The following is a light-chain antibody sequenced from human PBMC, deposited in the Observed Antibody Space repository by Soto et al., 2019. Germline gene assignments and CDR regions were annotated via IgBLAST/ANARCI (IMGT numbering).Light chain of an antibody. CDR1: SSNIGPGYD. J-gene: IGLJ1*01. CDR2: SNT. V-gene: IGLV1-40*01. Sequence: SVLTQRPSLSGAPGQRVTISCTGSSSNIGPGYDVHWYQHLPGTAPKLLIYSNTNRPSGVPDRFSGSRSGTSASLAITGLQAEDEADYYCQSYDSSLSGSAFGTGTKVTVL. CDR3: QSYDSSLSGSA.